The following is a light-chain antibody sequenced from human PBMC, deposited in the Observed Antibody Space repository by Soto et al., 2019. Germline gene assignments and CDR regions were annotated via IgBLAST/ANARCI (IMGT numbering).Light chain of an antibody. CDR3: QQYNNWPRT. V-gene: IGKV3-15*01. CDR1: QSVSSN. J-gene: IGKJ1*01. CDR2: GAS. Sequence: EIVMTQSPATLSVSPGERATLSCRASQSVSSNLAWYQQKPGQAPRLLIYGASTRATGIAARFSGSGSGTEFTLTISSLQSEDFAVYYCQQYNNWPRTFGQGTKAEIK.